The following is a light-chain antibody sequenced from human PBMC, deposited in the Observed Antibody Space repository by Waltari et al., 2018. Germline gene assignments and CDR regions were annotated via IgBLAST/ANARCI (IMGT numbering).Light chain of an antibody. J-gene: IGLJ1*01. CDR1: RSDVGGFNY. CDR3: SSYAGSNNLGV. V-gene: IGLV2-8*01. Sequence: QSALTQPPSASGSPGQSVTISCTGPRSDVGGFNYVSWYQHHPGKAPNLMIYEVSKRPSGVPDRFSGSKSGNTASLTVSGLQAEDEADYYCSSYAGSNNLGVFGTGTKVTVL. CDR2: EVS.